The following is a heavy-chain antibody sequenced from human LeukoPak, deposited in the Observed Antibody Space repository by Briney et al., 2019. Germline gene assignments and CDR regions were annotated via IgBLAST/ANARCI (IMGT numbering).Heavy chain of an antibody. CDR2: IYDSGST. CDR1: GASISSDY. Sequence: SETLSLTCTVSGASISSDYWSWIRQSPGKGLEWIAYIYDSGSTDYNPSLKSRVTISRNTSKNQFSLNLSSVTAADTAVYYCAGRGRRYFRDWGQGTLVTVTS. CDR3: AGRGRRYFRD. J-gene: IGHJ1*01. V-gene: IGHV4-59*08.